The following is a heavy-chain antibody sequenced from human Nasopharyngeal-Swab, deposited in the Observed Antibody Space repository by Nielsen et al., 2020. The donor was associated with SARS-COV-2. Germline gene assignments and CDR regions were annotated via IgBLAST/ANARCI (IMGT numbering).Heavy chain of an antibody. V-gene: IGHV3-49*04. J-gene: IGHJ4*02. Sequence: GGSLRLSCTASGFTFADYVMSWVRQAPGKGLEWVGFIRSKAYGGTTEYAASVKGRFTISIDDTKSIAYLQMSGLKTEDTVVYYCSRSQYGYVDYWGQGTLVTVSS. CDR3: SRSQYGYVDY. D-gene: IGHD2-2*01. CDR1: GFTFADYV. CDR2: IRSKAYGGTT.